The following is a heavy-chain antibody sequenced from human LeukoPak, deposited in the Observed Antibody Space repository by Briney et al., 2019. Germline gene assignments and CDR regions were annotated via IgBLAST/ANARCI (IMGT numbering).Heavy chain of an antibody. CDR2: TSYSEGT. CDR1: GGSVSRGGYY. V-gene: IGHV4-31*03. Sequence: SETLSLTCTVSGGSVSRGGYYWNWIRQPPGKGLEWIGFTSYSEGTYYNPSLMSRITISVDRSQNQFSLKMRDVTAADTAVYFCATDDWESFYFDSRGQGALVAVSS. CDR3: ATDDWESFYFDS. D-gene: IGHD3-16*01. J-gene: IGHJ4*02.